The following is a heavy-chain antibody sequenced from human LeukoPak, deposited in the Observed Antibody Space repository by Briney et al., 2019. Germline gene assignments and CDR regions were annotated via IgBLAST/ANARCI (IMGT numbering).Heavy chain of an antibody. V-gene: IGHV3-30*04. CDR3: ARDQRSCSSTSCVHNYYYYYGMDV. CDR2: ISYDGSNK. CDR1: GYTFSSYP. J-gene: IGHJ6*02. D-gene: IGHD2-2*01. Sequence: GGSLRLSCAASGYTFSSYPLHWVRQAPGKGLEWVSVISYDGSNKYYADSVKGRFTISRDNSKNTLSLQMNSLRGEDTAVSFCARDQRSCSSTSCVHNYYYYYGMDVGGQGTTVTVSS.